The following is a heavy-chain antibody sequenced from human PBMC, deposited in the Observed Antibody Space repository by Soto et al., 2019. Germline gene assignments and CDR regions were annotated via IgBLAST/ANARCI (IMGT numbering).Heavy chain of an antibody. CDR1: GGAITNYY. V-gene: IGHV4-59*01. J-gene: IGHJ4*02. D-gene: IGHD5-18*01. CDR3: ARSVNRGYSYGYGH. CDR2: IYHTGST. Sequence: NPSETLSLTCSVSGGAITNYYWNWIRQTPGKGLEWIGYIYHTGSTSKNPSLKSRVTLSLDTSKNQLTLNLTSVTAADTAIYYCARSVNRGYSYGYGHWGQGALVTVSS.